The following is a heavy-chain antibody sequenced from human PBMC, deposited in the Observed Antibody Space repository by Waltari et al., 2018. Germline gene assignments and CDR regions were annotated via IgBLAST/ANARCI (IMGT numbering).Heavy chain of an antibody. CDR1: GGTFSSYT. V-gene: IGHV1-69*02. CDR3: ATEKPLSSWYLRYYYYGMDV. J-gene: IGHJ6*02. Sequence: QVQLVQSGAEVKKPGSSVKVSCKASGGTFSSYTISWVRQAPGQGLEWMGRIIPILGIANYAQKFQGRVTITADKSTSTAYMELSSLRSEDTAVYYCATEKPLSSWYLRYYYYGMDVWGQGTTVTVSS. CDR2: IIPILGIA. D-gene: IGHD6-13*01.